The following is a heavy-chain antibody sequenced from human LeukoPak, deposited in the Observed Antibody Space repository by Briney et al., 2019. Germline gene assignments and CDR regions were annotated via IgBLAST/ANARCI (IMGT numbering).Heavy chain of an antibody. J-gene: IGHJ4*02. Sequence: ASVKVSCKPSGYTFTGYYLHWVRQAPGQGLEWMGWINPNTGATIYAEKFKGRVTMTRDTSIDSAYMEMRSLRSDDTAEYYCSRARVGSGRPLPWYFEFWGQGTLITVSS. CDR3: SRARVGSGRPLPWYFEF. CDR2: INPNTGAT. V-gene: IGHV1-2*02. CDR1: GYTFTGYY. D-gene: IGHD3-9*01.